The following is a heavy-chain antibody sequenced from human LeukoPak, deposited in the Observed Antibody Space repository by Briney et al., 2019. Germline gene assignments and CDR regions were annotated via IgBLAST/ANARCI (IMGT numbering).Heavy chain of an antibody. V-gene: IGHV3-30*04. Sequence: SGRSLRLSCAASEFTFSNYALHWVRQAPGKGLEWVAFISSDGSNKYYADSLKGRFTISRDNSKNTLYLQMNILRAEDTTLYYCVRDGDWGLGSYFDYWGQGTLVTVSS. D-gene: IGHD7-27*01. CDR3: VRDGDWGLGSYFDY. CDR1: EFTFSNYA. CDR2: ISSDGSNK. J-gene: IGHJ4*02.